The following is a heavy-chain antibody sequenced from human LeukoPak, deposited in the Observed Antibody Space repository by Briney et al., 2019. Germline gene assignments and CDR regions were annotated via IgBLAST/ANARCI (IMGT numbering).Heavy chain of an antibody. CDR1: GGSISSYY. D-gene: IGHD5-18*01. CDR3: ARDLSGVAGYTYGRGIDY. J-gene: IGHJ4*02. V-gene: IGHV4-4*07. Sequence: SETLSLTCTVSGGSISSYYWSWIRQPAGTALEWIGRIYTSGTITYNPSLKSRVTMSVDTSKNQFSLKLSSVTAADTAVYYCARDLSGVAGYTYGRGIDYWGQGTLVTVSS. CDR2: IYTSGTI.